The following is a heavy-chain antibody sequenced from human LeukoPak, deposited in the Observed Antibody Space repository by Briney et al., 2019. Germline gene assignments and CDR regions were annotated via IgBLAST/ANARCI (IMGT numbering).Heavy chain of an antibody. CDR3: ARAPVYCSGSSCYPDY. CDR2: IYSGGST. Sequence: PGGSLRLSCAASGFTVSSNYMSWVPQAPVKGLEWVSVIYSGGSTYYADSVKGRFTISRDISKNTLYLQMNSLRAEDTAVYYCARAPVYCSGSSCYPDYWGQGTLVAVSS. J-gene: IGHJ4*02. CDR1: GFTVSSNY. V-gene: IGHV3-53*01. D-gene: IGHD2-15*01.